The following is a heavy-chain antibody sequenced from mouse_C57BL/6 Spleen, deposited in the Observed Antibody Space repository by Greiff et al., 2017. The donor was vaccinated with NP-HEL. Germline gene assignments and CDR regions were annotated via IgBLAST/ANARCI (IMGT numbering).Heavy chain of an antibody. Sequence: SGAELVKPGASVKLSCKASGYTFTSYWMHWVKQRPGQGLEWIGMIHPNSGSTNYNEKFKSKATLTVDKSSSTAYMQLSSLTSEDSAVYYCARGAYYDYDGVPSDYWGQGTTLTVSS. D-gene: IGHD2-4*01. J-gene: IGHJ2*01. CDR2: IHPNSGST. CDR1: GYTFTSYW. CDR3: ARGAYYDYDGVPSDY. V-gene: IGHV1-64*01.